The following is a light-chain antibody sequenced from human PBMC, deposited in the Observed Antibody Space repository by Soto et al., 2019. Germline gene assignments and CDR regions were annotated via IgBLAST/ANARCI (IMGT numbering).Light chain of an antibody. CDR3: QQSYSALLT. Sequence: DIQMTQSPSSLSASVGDRVTITCRASQSISNYLNWYQQKPGKAPKLLIFAASSLHSGVPSRFSGSGSGTDFTLTISSLQPEDFATYYCQQSYSALLTFGGGTKVEIK. CDR2: AAS. CDR1: QSISNY. J-gene: IGKJ4*01. V-gene: IGKV1-39*01.